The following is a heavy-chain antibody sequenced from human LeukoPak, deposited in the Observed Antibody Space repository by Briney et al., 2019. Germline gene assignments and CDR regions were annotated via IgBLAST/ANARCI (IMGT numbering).Heavy chain of an antibody. CDR3: ARDPIAPLGAG. CDR2: IYYSGST. V-gene: IGHV4-30-4*08. CDR1: GGSISSGGYY. Sequence: SETLSLTCTVSGGSISSGGYYWSWIRQPPGKGLEWIGYIYYSGSTYYNPSLKSRVTISVDTSKNQFSLKLSSVTAADTAVYYCARDPIAPLGAGWGQGTLVTVSS. D-gene: IGHD6-13*01. J-gene: IGHJ4*02.